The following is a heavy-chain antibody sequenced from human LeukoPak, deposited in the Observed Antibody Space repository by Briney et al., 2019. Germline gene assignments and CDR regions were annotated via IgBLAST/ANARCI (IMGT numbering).Heavy chain of an antibody. Sequence: ASVKVSCKASGYTFTGYYLYWVRQAPGQGLEWMGRINPNSGGTNYAQKFQGRVTMTRNTSISTAYMELSSLRSDDTAVFYCARRIAAAGHFDYWGQGTLVTVSS. CDR2: INPNSGGT. J-gene: IGHJ4*02. CDR1: GYTFTGYY. D-gene: IGHD6-13*01. CDR3: ARRIAAAGHFDY. V-gene: IGHV1-2*06.